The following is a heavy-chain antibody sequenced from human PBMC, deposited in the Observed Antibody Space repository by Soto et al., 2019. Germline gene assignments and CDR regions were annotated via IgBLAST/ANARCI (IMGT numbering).Heavy chain of an antibody. V-gene: IGHV4-59*01. CDR3: ARENPYCSSTSCFISWFDP. CDR1: GGSISSYY. CDR2: IYYSGST. Sequence: PSETLSLTCTVSGGSISSYYWSWIRQPPGQGLEWIGYIYYSGSTNYNPSLKSRVTISVDTSKNQFSLKLSSVTAADTAVYYCARENPYCSSTSCFISWFDPWGQGTLVTVSS. D-gene: IGHD2-2*01. J-gene: IGHJ5*02.